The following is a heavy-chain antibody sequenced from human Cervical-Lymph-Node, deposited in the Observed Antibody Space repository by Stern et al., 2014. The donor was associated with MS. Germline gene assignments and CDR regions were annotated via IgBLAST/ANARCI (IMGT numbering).Heavy chain of an antibody. CDR3: ARVTFSYDKPTSSFEY. V-gene: IGHV1-2*06. CDR1: GYSFIGYY. D-gene: IGHD3-16*01. Sequence: QVQLVESGAEVKKPGASVKVSCKASGYSFIGYYVHWVRQAPGQGLEWMGRIKPYTAGTNFAPRFKGRATMTSDTSISTAYMELDRLTSDDTAVYYCARVTFSYDKPTSSFEYWGQGTLVTVSS. CDR2: IKPYTAGT. J-gene: IGHJ4*02.